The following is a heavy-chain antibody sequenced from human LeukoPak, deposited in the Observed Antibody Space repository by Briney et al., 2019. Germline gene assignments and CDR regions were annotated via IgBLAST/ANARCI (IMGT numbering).Heavy chain of an antibody. CDR2: INGDGSTT. D-gene: IGHD6-19*01. CDR1: GFTFSSYE. Sequence: GGSLRLSCAASGFTFSSYEMNWVRQAPGKGLVWVSHINGDGSTTNYADSVKGRFTISRDNAKNTLYLQMNSLRAEDTAVYYCARPSVAGTNWYFDLWGRGTLVTVSS. J-gene: IGHJ2*01. CDR3: ARPSVAGTNWYFDL. V-gene: IGHV3-74*01.